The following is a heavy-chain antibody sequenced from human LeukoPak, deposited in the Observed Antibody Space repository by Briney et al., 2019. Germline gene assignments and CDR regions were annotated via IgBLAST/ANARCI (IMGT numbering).Heavy chain of an antibody. Sequence: SETLSLTCAVYGGSFSGYYWSWIRQPPGKGLEWIGEINHSGSTNYNPSLKSRVTISVDTSKNQYSLKLSSVTAADTAVYYCASGYPGYWGQGTLVTVSS. J-gene: IGHJ4*02. CDR3: ASGYPGY. V-gene: IGHV4-34*01. CDR2: INHSGST. CDR1: GGSFSGYY.